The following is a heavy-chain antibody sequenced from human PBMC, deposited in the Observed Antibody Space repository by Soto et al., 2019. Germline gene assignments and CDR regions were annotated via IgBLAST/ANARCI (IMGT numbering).Heavy chain of an antibody. V-gene: IGHV1-18*01. J-gene: IGHJ4*02. CDR1: GYTFTSYA. Sequence: QVHLVQSGAEVKKPGASVKVSCKASGYTFTSYAISWVRQAPGQGLEWMGGISPYTGNTNYAQKLQGRVTMTTDTSTSTAYLELRSLSSDDTAVYYCAILYYHILACYYSDYWGQGTLVTVAS. CDR2: ISPYTGNT. D-gene: IGHD3-9*01. CDR3: AILYYHILACYYSDY.